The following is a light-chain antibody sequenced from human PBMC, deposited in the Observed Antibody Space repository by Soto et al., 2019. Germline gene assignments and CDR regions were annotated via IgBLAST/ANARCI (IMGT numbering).Light chain of an antibody. CDR3: KQRYSSPRT. V-gene: IGKV1-39*01. Sequence: DIQMTQSPSSRSASVGDRVTITCRTSQSVSNYLNWYQPKSAKATKLLIYATSTLQTGVPSRFSGSGSGEDGTLTIRSLQPEEGATYYGKQRYSSPRTVGQGTQVDIK. CDR2: ATS. CDR1: QSVSNY. J-gene: IGKJ1*01.